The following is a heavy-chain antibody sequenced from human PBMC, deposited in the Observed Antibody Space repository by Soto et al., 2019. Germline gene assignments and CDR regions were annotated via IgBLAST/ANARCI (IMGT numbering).Heavy chain of an antibody. CDR3: ATAVYDFWSGYYRDVPEQYYYYGMDV. CDR2: IIPIFGTA. Sequence: QVQLVQSGAEVKKPGSSVKVSCKASGGTFSSYAISWVRQAPGQGLEWMGGIIPIFGTANYAQKFQGRVTITADESTSTDYMELSSLRSEDTAVYYCATAVYDFWSGYYRDVPEQYYYYGMDVWGQGTTVTVSS. V-gene: IGHV1-69*01. D-gene: IGHD3-3*01. J-gene: IGHJ6*02. CDR1: GGTFSSYA.